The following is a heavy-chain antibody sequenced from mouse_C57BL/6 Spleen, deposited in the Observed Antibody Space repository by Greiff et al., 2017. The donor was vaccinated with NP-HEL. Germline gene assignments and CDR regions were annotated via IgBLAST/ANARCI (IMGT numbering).Heavy chain of an antibody. CDR3: TRFPNYYGSSHWYVDV. V-gene: IGHV1-5*01. D-gene: IGHD1-1*01. J-gene: IGHJ1*03. CDR1: GYTFTSYW. Sequence: VQLQQSGTVLARPGASVKMSCKTSGYTFTSYWMHWVKQRPGQGLEWIGAIYPGNSDTSYNQKFKGKAKLTAVTSASTAYMELSSLTNEDSAVYYCTRFPNYYGSSHWYVDVGGTGTTVTVSS. CDR2: IYPGNSDT.